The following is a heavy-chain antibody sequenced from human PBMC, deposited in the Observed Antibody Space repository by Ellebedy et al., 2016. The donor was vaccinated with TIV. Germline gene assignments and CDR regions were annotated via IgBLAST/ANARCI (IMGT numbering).Heavy chain of an antibody. D-gene: IGHD5-18*01. CDR1: GFTFSSYS. V-gene: IGHV3-21*01. J-gene: IGHJ4*02. CDR3: ARGYSYGWDY. CDR2: ISSSSSYI. Sequence: GESLKISXAASGFTFSSYSMNWVRQAPGKGLEWVSSISSSSSYIYYADSVKGRFTISRDNAKNSLYLQMNSLRAEDTALYYCARGYSYGWDYWGQGTLVTVSS.